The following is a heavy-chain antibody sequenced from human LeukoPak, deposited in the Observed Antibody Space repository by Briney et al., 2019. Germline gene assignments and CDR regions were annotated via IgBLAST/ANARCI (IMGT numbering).Heavy chain of an antibody. J-gene: IGHJ4*02. V-gene: IGHV4-39*07. CDR2: INHSGST. Sequence: SGTLSLTCTVSGGPISSSSHYWSWIRQPPGKGLEWIGEINHSGSTNYNPSLKSRVTISVDTSKNQFSLKLSSVTAADTAVYYCARDQNYYDSSGYFPIFDYWGQGTLVTVSS. D-gene: IGHD3-22*01. CDR3: ARDQNYYDSSGYFPIFDY. CDR1: GGPISSSSHY.